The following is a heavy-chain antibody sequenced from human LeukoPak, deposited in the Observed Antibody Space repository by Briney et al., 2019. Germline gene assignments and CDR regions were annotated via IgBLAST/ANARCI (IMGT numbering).Heavy chain of an antibody. D-gene: IGHD5-12*01. CDR3: ARGGAAYSRATIGL. CDR1: GGSISSSSYY. Sequence: SETLSLTCTVSGGSISSSSYYWGWIRQPPGKGLEWIGEMNHGGSTNHNPSLKSRVTISVDTSKNQFSLKLSSVTAADTAVYYCARGGAAYSRATIGLWGQGTLVTVSS. J-gene: IGHJ4*02. CDR2: MNHGGST. V-gene: IGHV4-39*07.